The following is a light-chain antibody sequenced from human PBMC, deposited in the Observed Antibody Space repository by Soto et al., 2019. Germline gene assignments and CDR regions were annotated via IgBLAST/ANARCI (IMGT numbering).Light chain of an antibody. V-gene: IGKV1-39*01. J-gene: IGKJ2*02. Sequence: DIQMTQSPSSLSASVGDRVTITCRASQSISTYLNWYQQKVGKAPKLLIYAASSLQRGVPSRFSGSGSGTDFTLTISSLQPEDFVTYYCQQSYSTPRTFGQGTKLEIQ. CDR1: QSISTY. CDR2: AAS. CDR3: QQSYSTPRT.